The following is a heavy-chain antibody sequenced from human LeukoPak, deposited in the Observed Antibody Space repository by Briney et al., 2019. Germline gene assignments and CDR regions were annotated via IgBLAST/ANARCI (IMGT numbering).Heavy chain of an antibody. CDR2: INHSGST. J-gene: IGHJ6*03. CDR1: GGSFSGYY. V-gene: IGHV4-34*01. Sequence: SETLSLTCAVYGGSFSGYYWSWIRQPPGKGPEWIGEINHSGSTNYNPSLKSRVTISVDTSKNQFSLKLSSVTAADTAVYYCARGPRGYYYYYYMDVWGKGTTVTVSS. CDR3: ARGPRGYYYYYYMDV.